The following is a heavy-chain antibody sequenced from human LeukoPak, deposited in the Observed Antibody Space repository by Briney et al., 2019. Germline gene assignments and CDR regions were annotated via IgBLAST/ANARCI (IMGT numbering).Heavy chain of an antibody. Sequence: PGGSLRLSCAASGFTFSDYYMSWIRQAPGKGLEWVSYISSSGSTIYYADSVKGRFTISRDNAKNSLYLQMNSLRAEGTAVYYCARAITLAPTIFGVPADYYGMDVWGQGTTVTVSS. CDR3: ARAITLAPTIFGVPADYYGMDV. CDR2: ISSSGSTI. J-gene: IGHJ6*02. D-gene: IGHD3-3*01. V-gene: IGHV3-11*01. CDR1: GFTFSDYY.